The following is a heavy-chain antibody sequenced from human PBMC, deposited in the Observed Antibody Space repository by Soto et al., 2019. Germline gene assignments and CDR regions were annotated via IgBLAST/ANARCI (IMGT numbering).Heavy chain of an antibody. J-gene: IGHJ4*02. D-gene: IGHD3-16*01. V-gene: IGHV3-73*02. Sequence: EVQLVESGGGLVQPGGSLKLSCAASGFTLSGSVIYWVRQPSGKGLEWVGRIRSRSNGYATAYAASVRGRFTISRDDSKNTAYLQMNSLKTEDTAVYYCARGGPTFDYWGQGTLVTVSS. CDR1: GFTLSGSV. CDR2: IRSRSNGYAT. CDR3: ARGGPTFDY.